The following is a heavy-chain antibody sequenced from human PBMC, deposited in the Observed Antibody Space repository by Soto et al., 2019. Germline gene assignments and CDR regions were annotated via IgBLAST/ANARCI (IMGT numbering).Heavy chain of an antibody. D-gene: IGHD1-7*01. V-gene: IGHV5-51*01. J-gene: IGHJ2*01. CDR2: IYPGDSDT. CDR3: ARHRDNWNYVFDL. CDR1: GYSFTSYW. Sequence: GGSLRLSCKGSGYSFTSYWIGWVRQMPGKGLEWMGIIYPGDSDTRYSPSFQGQVTISADKSISTAYLQWSSLKASDTAMYYCARHRDNWNYVFDLWGRGTLVTVSS.